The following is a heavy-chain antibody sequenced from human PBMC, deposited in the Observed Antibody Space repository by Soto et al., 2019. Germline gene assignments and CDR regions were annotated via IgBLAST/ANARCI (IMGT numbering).Heavy chain of an antibody. CDR1: GGSISSGGYY. CDR3: ARALSRGATKTFDY. V-gene: IGHV4-31*03. CDR2: IYYSGST. D-gene: IGHD1-26*01. Sequence: SETLSLTCTVSGGSISSGGYYWSWIRQHPGKGLEWIGYIYYSGSTYYNPSLKSRVTISVDTSKNQFSLKLSSVTAADTAVYYCARALSRGATKTFDYWGQGTLVTVSS. J-gene: IGHJ4*02.